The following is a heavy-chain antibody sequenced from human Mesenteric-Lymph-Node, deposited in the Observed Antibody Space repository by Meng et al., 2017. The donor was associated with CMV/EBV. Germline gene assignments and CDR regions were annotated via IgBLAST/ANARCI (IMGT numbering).Heavy chain of an antibody. CDR2: SNAGDGAT. Sequence: SGYSFTTYIIHWVRQAPGQRLEWMGWSNAGDGATKYSQKFQGRVSMTRDTSATTAYMELSSLRSDDTAVYYCAREVLLWFGELGHWGQGTLVTVSS. V-gene: IGHV1-3*01. J-gene: IGHJ4*02. D-gene: IGHD3-10*01. CDR3: AREVLLWFGELGH. CDR1: GYSFTTYI.